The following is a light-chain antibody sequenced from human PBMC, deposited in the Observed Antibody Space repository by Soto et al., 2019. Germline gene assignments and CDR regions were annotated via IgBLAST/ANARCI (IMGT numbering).Light chain of an antibody. J-gene: IGKJ2*01. V-gene: IGKV3-15*01. CDR1: QSVSIN. Sequence: EIVMTQSPATLSVSPGERVTLSCRASQSVSINLAWFQQKPGQAPRLLIYAASTRASGIPARFSGSGSGTEFTLTISSLQSEDFAVYCCQQYQIWRSFGQGTELEIK. CDR2: AAS. CDR3: QQYQIWRS.